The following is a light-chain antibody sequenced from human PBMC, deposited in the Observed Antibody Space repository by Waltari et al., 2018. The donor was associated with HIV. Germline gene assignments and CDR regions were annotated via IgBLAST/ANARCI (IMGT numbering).Light chain of an antibody. Sequence: DIQMTQSPLLLSASVGDTVTITCRASQIIDINLNWYQQKSGTAPKLLIYHISSLESGVPSRFSGSGFGTDFTLTISSLQPDDFATYYCQQRYTYPLTFGPGTKID. V-gene: IGKV1-39*01. CDR3: QQRYTYPLT. J-gene: IGKJ3*01. CDR2: HIS. CDR1: QIIDIN.